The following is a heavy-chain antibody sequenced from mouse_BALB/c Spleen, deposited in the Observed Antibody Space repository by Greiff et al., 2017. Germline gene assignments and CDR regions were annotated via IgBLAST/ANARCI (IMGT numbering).Heavy chain of an antibody. J-gene: IGHJ1*01. CDR3: ARGRGAHGYDDWYFDV. CDR1: GFTFSSYA. V-gene: IGHV5-6-5*01. D-gene: IGHD2-2*01. Sequence: DVMLVESGGGLVKPGGSLKLSCAASGFTFSSYAMSWVRQTPEKRLEWVASISSGGSTYYPDSVNGRFTISRDNARNILYLQMSSLRSEDTAMYYCARGRGAHGYDDWYFDVWGAGTTVTVAS. CDR2: ISSGGST.